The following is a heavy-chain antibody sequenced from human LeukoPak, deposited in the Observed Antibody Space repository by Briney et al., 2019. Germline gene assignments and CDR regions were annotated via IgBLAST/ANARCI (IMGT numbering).Heavy chain of an antibody. D-gene: IGHD6-19*01. J-gene: IGHJ4*02. CDR1: GFTFSSYG. CDR2: ISYDGSNK. V-gene: IGHV3-30*18. Sequence: SGGSLRLSCAASGFTFSSYGMHWVRQAPGKGLEWVAVISYDGSNKYYADSVKGRFTISRDNSKNTLYLQMNSLRAEDTAVYYCAKSTRDSGGWLGGNYLDYGARETLVTVSS. CDR3: AKSTRDSGGWLGGNYLDY.